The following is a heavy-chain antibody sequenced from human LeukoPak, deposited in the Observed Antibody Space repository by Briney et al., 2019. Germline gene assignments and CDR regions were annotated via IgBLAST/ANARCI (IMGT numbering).Heavy chain of an antibody. V-gene: IGHV4-39*01. D-gene: IGHD3-22*01. J-gene: IGHJ5*02. CDR2: IYYSGST. CDR1: GGSISSSSYY. Sequence: SETLSLTCTVSGGSISSSSYYWGWIRQPPGKGLEWIGSIYYSGSTYYNSSLKSRVTISVETSKNQFSLKLSSVTAADTAVYYCARGRMIGYPRGGNWFDPWGQGTLVTVSS. CDR3: ARGRMIGYPRGGNWFDP.